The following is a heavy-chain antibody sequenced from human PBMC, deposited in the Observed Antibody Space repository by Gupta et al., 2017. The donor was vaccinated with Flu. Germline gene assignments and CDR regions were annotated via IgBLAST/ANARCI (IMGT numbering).Heavy chain of an antibody. Sequence: QLQLQESGPGLVKPSETLSLTCTVSGGSISNSNYYWGWLRQPPGKGLEWIANIYYSGNTYYTPSLKIRVTISVDTSKNQFSLKLNSVTATDTAVYYCARLPKANCCADCYSNAFDIWGQGTMVTVSS. D-gene: IGHD2-21*02. V-gene: IGHV4-39*01. CDR3: ARLPKANCCADCYSNAFDI. J-gene: IGHJ3*02. CDR1: GGSISNSNYY. CDR2: IYYSGNT.